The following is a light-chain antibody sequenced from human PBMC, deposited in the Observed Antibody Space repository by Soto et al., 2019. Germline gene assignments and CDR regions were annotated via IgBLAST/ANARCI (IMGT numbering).Light chain of an antibody. CDR3: QTWGSGTVV. CDR2: LNSDGSH. Sequence: QSVLTQSPSASASLGASVKLTCTLSSGHSSYAIAWHQQQPEKGPRYLMKLNSDGSHSKGDGIPDRFSGSSSGAERYLTISSLQSEGEADYCCQTWGSGTVVFGGGTKRTVL. J-gene: IGLJ2*01. V-gene: IGLV4-69*01. CDR1: SGHSSYA.